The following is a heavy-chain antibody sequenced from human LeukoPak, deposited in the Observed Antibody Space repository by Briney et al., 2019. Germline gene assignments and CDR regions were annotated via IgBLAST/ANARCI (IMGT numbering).Heavy chain of an antibody. Sequence: AASVKVSCKASGYTFTGYYMHWVRQAPGQGLEWMGWMNPNSGNTGYAQKFQGRVTMTRNTSISTAYMELSSLRSEDTAVYYCARYAGLLHDLDYWGQGTLVTVSS. CDR1: GYTFTGYY. CDR3: ARYAGLLHDLDY. D-gene: IGHD3-10*01. CDR2: MNPNSGNT. V-gene: IGHV1-8*02. J-gene: IGHJ4*02.